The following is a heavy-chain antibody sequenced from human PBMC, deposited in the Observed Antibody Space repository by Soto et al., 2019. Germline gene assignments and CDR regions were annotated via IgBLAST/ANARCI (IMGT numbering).Heavy chain of an antibody. D-gene: IGHD2-21*01. J-gene: IGHJ4*02. CDR2: IYYSGST. CDR3: ARQMGGYGGDCFDY. V-gene: IGHV4-39*01. Sequence: QLQLQESGPGLVKPSATLSLTCTVSGGSISSSSYYWGWLRQPPGKGLEWIGSIYYSGSTYYNPSLKSRVTISVDTSKNQFSRKLSSVTAADTAVYYCARQMGGYGGDCFDYWGQGTLVTVSS. CDR1: GGSISSSSYY.